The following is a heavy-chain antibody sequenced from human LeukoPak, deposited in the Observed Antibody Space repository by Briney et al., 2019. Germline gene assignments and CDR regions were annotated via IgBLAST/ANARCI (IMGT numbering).Heavy chain of an antibody. CDR1: GGSISSYY. Sequence: PSETLSLTCTVSGGSISSYYWSWIRQPAGKGLEWIGRIYTSGSTNYNPSLKSRVTMSVDTSKNQFSLKLSSVTAADTAVYYCARGHRVRLLLSPFDYWGQGTLVTVSS. D-gene: IGHD3-22*01. CDR3: ARGHRVRLLLSPFDY. CDR2: IYTSGST. V-gene: IGHV4-4*07. J-gene: IGHJ4*02.